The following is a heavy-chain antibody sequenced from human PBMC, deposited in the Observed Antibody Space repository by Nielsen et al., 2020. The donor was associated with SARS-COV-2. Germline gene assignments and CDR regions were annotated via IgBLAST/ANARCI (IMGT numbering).Heavy chain of an antibody. V-gene: IGHV5-10-1*01. J-gene: IGHJ6*02. Sequence: KVSCKGSGYSFTSYWISWVHQMPGKGLEWMGRIDPSDSYTNYSPSFQGHVTISADKSISTAYLQWSSLKASDTAMYYCARHRAVDYYYGMDVWGQGTTVTVSS. CDR2: IDPSDSYT. D-gene: IGHD4-23*01. CDR1: GYSFTSYW. CDR3: ARHRAVDYYYGMDV.